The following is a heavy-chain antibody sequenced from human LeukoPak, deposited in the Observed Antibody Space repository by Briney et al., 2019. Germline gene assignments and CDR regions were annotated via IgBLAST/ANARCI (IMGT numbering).Heavy chain of an antibody. CDR1: GGSISSYY. CDR2: IYYTGST. D-gene: IGHD3-10*01. CDR3: ARGGIWFGLDP. J-gene: IGHJ5*02. V-gene: IGHV4-59*01. Sequence: SETLSLTCTVSGGSISSYYWSWIRQPPGKGLEYIGYIYYTGSTNYNPSLKSRVTISVDTSKNQFSLKLSSVTAADTAVYYCARGGIWFGLDPWGQGTLVTVSS.